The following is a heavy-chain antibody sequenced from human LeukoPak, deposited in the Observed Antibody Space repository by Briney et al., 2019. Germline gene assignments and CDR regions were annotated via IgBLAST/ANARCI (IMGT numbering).Heavy chain of an antibody. V-gene: IGHV3-7*01. CDR3: ARDWSRYSY. J-gene: IGHJ4*02. D-gene: IGHD1-14*01. CDR2: IKQDGSEK. Sequence: GSLRLSCTASGFTFSSYWMTRVRQAPGKGLEWVTNIKQDGSEKYYVDSVKGRFTISRDNAKNSLYLQMNSLRAEDTSMYYCARDWSRYSYWGQGTLVTVSS. CDR1: GFTFSSYW.